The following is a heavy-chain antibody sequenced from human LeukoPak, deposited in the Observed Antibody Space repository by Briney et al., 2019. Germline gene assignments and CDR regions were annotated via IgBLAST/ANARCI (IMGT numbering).Heavy chain of an antibody. Sequence: GGSLRLSCAASGFTFSSYWMNWVRQAPGKGLVWVSRIASDGSSTTYVDSVKGRFSISRDNAKNTLYLQMNSLRAEDTAVYYCARNLRVSSSKYYYYYYGMDVWGQGTRSPSP. V-gene: IGHV3-74*01. CDR2: IASDGSST. CDR1: GFTFSSYW. D-gene: IGHD6-6*01. J-gene: IGHJ6*02. CDR3: ARNLRVSSSKYYYYYYGMDV.